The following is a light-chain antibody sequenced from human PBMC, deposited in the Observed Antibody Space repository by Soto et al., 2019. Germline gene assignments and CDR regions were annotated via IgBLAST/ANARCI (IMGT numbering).Light chain of an antibody. V-gene: IGKV1-5*01. J-gene: IGKJ1*01. CDR2: DAS. CDR3: QQYSSFSRT. CDR1: QSISPW. Sequence: DIQMTQSPSTLSASVGDTVTITCRASQSISPWLAWYQQKPGKVPNLLIYDASSLQTGVPSRFRGSGSGTEFTLTISSLQPDDFATYYCQQYSSFSRTFGHGTKGEVK.